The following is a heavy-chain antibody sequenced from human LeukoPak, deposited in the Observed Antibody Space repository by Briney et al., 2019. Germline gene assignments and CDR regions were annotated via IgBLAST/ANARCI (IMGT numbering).Heavy chain of an antibody. CDR1: GGSISSRSYY. J-gene: IGHJ4*02. Sequence: SETLSLTCTVSGGSISSRSYYWGWIRQPPGKGLEWIRSIYYSGSTYYNPSLKSRVTISVDTSKNQFSLKLNSLTAADTAVYYCARRNYYESSGLDYWSQGTLVTVSS. D-gene: IGHD3-22*01. V-gene: IGHV4-39*01. CDR3: ARRNYYESSGLDY. CDR2: IYYSGST.